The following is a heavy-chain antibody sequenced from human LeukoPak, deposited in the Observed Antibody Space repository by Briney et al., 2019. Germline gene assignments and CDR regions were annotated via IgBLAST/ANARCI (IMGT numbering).Heavy chain of an antibody. V-gene: IGHV3-48*04. Sequence: GGSLRLSCAASGFTFSSYSMNWVRQAPGKGLEWVSYISSSSSTIYYADSVKGRFTISRDNAKNSLYLQMNSLRAEDTAVYYCARTDYYGSGSYYKAPNLIQHWGQGTLVTVSS. CDR1: GFTFSSYS. CDR2: ISSSSSTI. J-gene: IGHJ1*01. D-gene: IGHD3-10*01. CDR3: ARTDYYGSGSYYKAPNLIQH.